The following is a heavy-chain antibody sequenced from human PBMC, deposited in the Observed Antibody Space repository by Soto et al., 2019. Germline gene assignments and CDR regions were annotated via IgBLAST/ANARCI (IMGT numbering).Heavy chain of an antibody. CDR3: AIRYSSSSKTSDWFGP. J-gene: IGHJ5*02. V-gene: IGHV1-69*01. Sequence: QVQLVQSGAEVKKPGSSVKVSCKASGGTFSSYAISWVRQAPGQGLEWMGGIITIFGTANYAQKFQGRVTITADESTSTAYMEMSSLKSEDTAVYYCAIRYSSSSKTSDWFGPWGQGTLVTVSS. CDR2: IITIFGTA. D-gene: IGHD6-6*01. CDR1: GGTFSSYA.